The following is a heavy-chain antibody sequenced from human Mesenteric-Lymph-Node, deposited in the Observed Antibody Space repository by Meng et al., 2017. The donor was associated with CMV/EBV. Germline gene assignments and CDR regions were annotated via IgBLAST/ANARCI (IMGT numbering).Heavy chain of an antibody. D-gene: IGHD3-10*01. CDR2: IYSGGSST. V-gene: IGHV3-23*03. CDR1: GFTFDDYA. Sequence: GESLKISCAASGFTFDDYAMHWVRQAPGKGLEWVSVIYSGGSSTYYADSVKGRFTISRDNSKNTLYLQMNSLRAEDTAVYYCARFAMVRGPFDYWGQGTLVTVSS. J-gene: IGHJ4*02. CDR3: ARFAMVRGPFDY.